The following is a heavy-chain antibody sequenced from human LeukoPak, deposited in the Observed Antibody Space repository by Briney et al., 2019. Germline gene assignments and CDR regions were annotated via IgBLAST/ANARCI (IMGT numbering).Heavy chain of an antibody. D-gene: IGHD6-13*01. CDR2: ISGSGGST. V-gene: IGHV3-23*01. J-gene: IGHJ4*02. CDR3: AKEAAARNFDY. CDR1: GFTVSSNY. Sequence: GGSLRLSCAASGFTVSSNYMSWVRQAPGKGLEWVSAISGSGGSTYYADSVKGRFTISRDNSKNTLYLQMNSLRAEDTALYYCAKEAAARNFDYWGQGTLVTVSS.